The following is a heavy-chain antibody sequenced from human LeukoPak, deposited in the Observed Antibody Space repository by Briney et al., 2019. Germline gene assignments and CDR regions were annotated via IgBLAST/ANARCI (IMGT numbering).Heavy chain of an antibody. Sequence: GGSLRLSCAASGFTFSSYWMHWVCQAPGKGLEWVSYISRSSTTIYYADSVKGRFTISRDNAKNSLYLQVNSLRAEDTAVYYCARDGSYSSFDYWGQGTLVTVSS. CDR3: ARDGSYSSFDY. CDR1: GFTFSSYW. J-gene: IGHJ4*02. D-gene: IGHD1-26*01. CDR2: ISRSSTTI. V-gene: IGHV3-48*01.